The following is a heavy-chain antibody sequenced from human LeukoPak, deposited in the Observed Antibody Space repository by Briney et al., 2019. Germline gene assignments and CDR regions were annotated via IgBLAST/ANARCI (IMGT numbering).Heavy chain of an antibody. CDR3: ARDWGSDEAIDY. Sequence: GVSLRLSCAASGFTFRSYGIHWVRQAPGKGLEWVAVIWHDGKNKYYADSVKGRFTISRDNSKNTVLLQMNSLRAEDTAIYYCARDWGSDEAIDYWGQGTLVTVSS. V-gene: IGHV3-33*01. CDR2: IWHDGKNK. D-gene: IGHD2-21*02. CDR1: GFTFRSYG. J-gene: IGHJ4*02.